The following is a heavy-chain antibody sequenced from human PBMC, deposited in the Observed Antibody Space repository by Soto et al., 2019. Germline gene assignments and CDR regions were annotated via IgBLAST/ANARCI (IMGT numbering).Heavy chain of an antibody. Sequence: QVQLQQWGAGLLKPSETLSLTCAVYGGSFSGYYWSWIRQPPGKGLEWIGEINHSGSTNYNPSLKRRVTISVDTSKNQFSLKLSSVTAADTAVYYCASNLAAAGTLVGYWGQGTLVTVSS. J-gene: IGHJ4*02. V-gene: IGHV4-34*01. CDR2: INHSGST. CDR1: GGSFSGYY. D-gene: IGHD6-13*01. CDR3: ASNLAAAGTLVGY.